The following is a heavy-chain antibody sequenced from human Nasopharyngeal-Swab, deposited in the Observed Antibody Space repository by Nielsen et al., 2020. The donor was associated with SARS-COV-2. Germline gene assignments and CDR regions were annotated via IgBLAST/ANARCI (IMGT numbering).Heavy chain of an antibody. CDR3: AKDLDSGYDWGYFDY. J-gene: IGHJ4*02. CDR2: ISYDGSNK. D-gene: IGHD5-12*01. Sequence: GESLKISCAASGFTFSSYGMHWVRQAPGKGLEWVAVISYDGSNKYYADSVKGRFTISRDNSKNTLYLQMNSLRAEDTAVYYCAKDLDSGYDWGYFDYWGQGTLVTVSS. V-gene: IGHV3-30*18. CDR1: GFTFSSYG.